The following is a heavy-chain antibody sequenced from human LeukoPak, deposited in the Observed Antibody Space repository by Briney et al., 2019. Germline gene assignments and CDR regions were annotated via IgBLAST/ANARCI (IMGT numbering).Heavy chain of an antibody. D-gene: IGHD6-13*01. CDR3: AKHYSSSWYYFDY. V-gene: IGHV3-23*01. Sequence: PGGSLRLSCAASGFTFSSYAMSWVRQAPGKGLEWVSAISGSGGSTYHADSVKGRFTISRDNSKNTLYLQMNSLRAEDTAVYYCAKHYSSSWYYFDYWGQGTLVTVSS. CDR2: ISGSGGST. J-gene: IGHJ4*02. CDR1: GFTFSSYA.